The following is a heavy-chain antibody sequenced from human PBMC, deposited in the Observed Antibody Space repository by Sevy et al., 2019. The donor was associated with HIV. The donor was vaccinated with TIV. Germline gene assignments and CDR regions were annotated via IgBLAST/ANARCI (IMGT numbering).Heavy chain of an antibody. V-gene: IGHV1-2*02. CDR3: ARSSSSWYGVGY. Sequence: ASVKVSCKASGYTFTGYYMHWVRQAPGQGLEWMGWINPNSGGTNYAQKFQGRVTMTRDTSISTAYMELGRLRSDDTAVYYCARSSSSWYGVGYWGQGTLVTVSS. CDR1: GYTFTGYY. D-gene: IGHD6-13*01. CDR2: INPNSGGT. J-gene: IGHJ4*02.